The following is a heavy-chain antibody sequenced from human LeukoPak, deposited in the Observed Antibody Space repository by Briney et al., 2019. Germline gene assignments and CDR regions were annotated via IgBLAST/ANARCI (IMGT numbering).Heavy chain of an antibody. CDR1: GFFFSTYA. CDR2: ISGSDGTA. CDR3: AKDISIYTP. V-gene: IGHV3-23*01. D-gene: IGHD3-16*01. Sequence: GGSLRLSCATSGFFFSTYAMSWVRQPPGKGLEWVSGISGSDGTAYYADSVKGRFTISRDNSKNTLYLQMNSLRAEDTAVYYCAKDISIYTPWGQGTLVTVSS. J-gene: IGHJ5*02.